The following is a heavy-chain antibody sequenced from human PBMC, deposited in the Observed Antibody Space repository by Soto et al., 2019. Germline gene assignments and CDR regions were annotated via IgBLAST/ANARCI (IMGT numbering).Heavy chain of an antibody. CDR3: VRRHVSATGIDWFDP. J-gene: IGHJ5*02. CDR1: GYTFTSYG. CDR2: INAANGDT. V-gene: IGHV1-3*01. Sequence: ASVKVSCKASGYTFTSYGIHWVRQAPGQRLEWMGWINAANGDTKYSPKFQGRVTITRDTSASTAYMELSGLGSEDTAVYYCVRRHVSATGIDWFDPWGQGTLVTVSS. D-gene: IGHD6-13*01.